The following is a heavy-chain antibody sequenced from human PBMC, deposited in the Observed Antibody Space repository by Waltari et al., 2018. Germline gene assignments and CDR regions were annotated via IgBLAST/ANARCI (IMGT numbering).Heavy chain of an antibody. J-gene: IGHJ6*02. Sequence: QLQLQESGPGLVKPSETLYLTCTVSGGSISSSSYYWGWIRQPPGKGLEWIGNIYYSGTTYYKSSLKSRVTISVDTSKNQFSLKLSSVTAADTAVYFCARQHYYYGMDVWGQGTTVTVSS. CDR3: ARQHYYYGMDV. V-gene: IGHV4-39*01. CDR1: GGSISSSSYY. CDR2: IYYSGTT.